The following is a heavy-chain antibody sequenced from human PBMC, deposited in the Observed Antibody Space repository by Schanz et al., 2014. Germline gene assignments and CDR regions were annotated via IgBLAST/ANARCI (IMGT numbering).Heavy chain of an antibody. D-gene: IGHD3-22*01. CDR3: AKSYDTSGYSGFDY. V-gene: IGHV3-33*06. Sequence: VQLVESGGGVVQPGRSLRLSCAASGFTFSKYGMHWVRQAPGKGLEWVAVIWYDGSNKDYADSVKGRFTISRDNSKNMLYLQMNSLRTEDTAVYFCAKSYDTSGYSGFDYWGQGTLVTVSS. J-gene: IGHJ4*02. CDR2: IWYDGSNK. CDR1: GFTFSKYG.